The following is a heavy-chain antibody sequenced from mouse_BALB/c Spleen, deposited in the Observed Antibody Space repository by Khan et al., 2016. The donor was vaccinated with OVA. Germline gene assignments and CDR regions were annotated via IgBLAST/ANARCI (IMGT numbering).Heavy chain of an antibody. V-gene: IGHV3-2*02. J-gene: IGHJ2*01. D-gene: IGHD1-2*01. CDR3: ARTARIKY. Sequence: VQLQQSGPGLVKPSQSLSLTCTVTGYSITSGYGWNLIRQFPGNKLEWMGYISYSGSTNYNPSLKSRISITRDTSKNQFFLQLNSVTTEDTVTYYCARTARIKYWGQGTTLTVSS. CDR1: GYSITSGYG. CDR2: ISYSGST.